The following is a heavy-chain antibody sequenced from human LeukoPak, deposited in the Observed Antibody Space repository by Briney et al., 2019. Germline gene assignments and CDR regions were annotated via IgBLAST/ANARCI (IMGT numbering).Heavy chain of an antibody. CDR2: ISGYNGVT. Sequence: ASVKVSCKTSGYTFTSYGVSWARQAPGQGLAWMGWISGYNGVTRYPQTFQDRITMTTDTSASTVYMELKNLTSDDTAVYFCARDFSNFGDFWGQGTLITVSA. CDR1: GYTFTSYG. J-gene: IGHJ4*02. CDR3: ARDFSNFGDF. V-gene: IGHV1-18*01. D-gene: IGHD3-3*01.